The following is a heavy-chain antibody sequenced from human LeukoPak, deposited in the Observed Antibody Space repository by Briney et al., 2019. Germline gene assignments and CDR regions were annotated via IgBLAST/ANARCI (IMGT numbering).Heavy chain of an antibody. Sequence: SATLSLTCTVSARLITTYYSNWFRQPAGKGLEWIGRIYTSGSTNYNPSLKSRVTMSVATSKNQFSLKLSSVTAADTAVYYCARDPVVGATNWFAPWGQGTLVTVSS. J-gene: IGHJ5*02. CDR2: IYTSGST. D-gene: IGHD1-26*01. CDR1: ARLITTYY. CDR3: ARDPVVGATNWFAP. V-gene: IGHV4-4*07.